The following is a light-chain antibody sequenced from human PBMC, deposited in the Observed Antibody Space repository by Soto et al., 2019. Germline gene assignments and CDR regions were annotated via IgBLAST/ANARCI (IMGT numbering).Light chain of an antibody. CDR1: SSDVGSYNL. CDR2: ESS. V-gene: IGLV2-23*03. Sequence: QSVLAPPASVSGSPGQSITISCTATSSDVGSYNLVSWYQQHPGKAPKLLIFESSKRPSGGSNRFSGSKSGNTASLTISGLPAEDEADYYCCSYAGANTFFGTGTKVTVL. J-gene: IGLJ1*01. CDR3: CSYAGANTF.